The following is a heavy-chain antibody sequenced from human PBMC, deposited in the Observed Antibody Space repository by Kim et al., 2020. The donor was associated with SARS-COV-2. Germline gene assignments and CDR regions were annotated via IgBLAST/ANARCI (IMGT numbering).Heavy chain of an antibody. V-gene: IGHV3-11*05. J-gene: IGHJ4*02. D-gene: IGHD3-10*01. Sequence: VDSVTGQFTISRDNAKNSLSLQMHSLRAEDTAVYYCARDRPPGSSGSYNYWGQGTLVTVSS. CDR3: ARDRPPGSSGSYNY.